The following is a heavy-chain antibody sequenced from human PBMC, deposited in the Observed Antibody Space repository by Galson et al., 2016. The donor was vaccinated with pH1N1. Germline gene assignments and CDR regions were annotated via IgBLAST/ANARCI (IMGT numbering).Heavy chain of an antibody. D-gene: IGHD4-17*01. CDR2: MYPAGGT. J-gene: IGHJ4*02. V-gene: IGHV3-53*01. CDR1: EFLVSDRF. Sequence: SLRLSCAASEFLVSDRFMSWVRQAPGKRLEWVSIMYPAGGTYYAYFAEGRFTISRDTSKNMLFIRMNNLRADDTALYYCATDTVPNGAVHWGLGTLVTVSS. CDR3: ATDTVPNGAVH.